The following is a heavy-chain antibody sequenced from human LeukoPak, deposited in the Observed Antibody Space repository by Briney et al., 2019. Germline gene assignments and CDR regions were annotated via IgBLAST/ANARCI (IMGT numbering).Heavy chain of an antibody. Sequence: PGGSLRLSCAASGFTFINAWMSWVRQAPGKGLEWVGRIKSKTDGGTTDYTAPVKGRFTISRDDSKNTLYLQMNSLKTEDTAVYYCTTSQHSYGDDAYWGQGTLVTVSS. D-gene: IGHD5-18*01. J-gene: IGHJ4*02. CDR3: TTSQHSYGDDAY. V-gene: IGHV3-15*01. CDR1: GFTFINAW. CDR2: IKSKTDGGTT.